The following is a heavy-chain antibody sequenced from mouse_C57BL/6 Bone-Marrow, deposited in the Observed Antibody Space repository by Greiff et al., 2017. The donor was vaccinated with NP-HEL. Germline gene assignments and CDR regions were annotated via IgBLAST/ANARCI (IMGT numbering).Heavy chain of an antibody. J-gene: IGHJ4*01. D-gene: IGHD2-1*01. CDR1: GFNIKDDY. Sequence: EVQLQQSGAELVRPGASVKLSCTASGFNIKDDYMHWVKQRPEQGLEWIGWIDPENGDTEYASKFQGKATITADTSSNTAYLQLSSLTSEDTAVYYCTRGSRVYDGSYVDYYYAMDYWGQGTSVTVSS. CDR3: TRGSRVYDGSYVDYYYAMDY. CDR2: IDPENGDT. V-gene: IGHV14-4*01.